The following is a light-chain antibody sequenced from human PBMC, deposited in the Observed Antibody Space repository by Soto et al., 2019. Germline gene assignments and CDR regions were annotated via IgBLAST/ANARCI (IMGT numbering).Light chain of an antibody. J-gene: IGLJ3*02. CDR3: SSYGGSNNLV. V-gene: IGLV2-8*01. CDR2: EVS. Sequence: QSALTQPPSASGSPGQSVTISCTGTSSDVGSYNYVSWYQQHPGKAPKLMIYEVSKRPSGVPDRFSGSKSGNTASLTVSGLQAEDEADFYCSSYGGSNNLVFGGGTNLTVL. CDR1: SSDVGSYNY.